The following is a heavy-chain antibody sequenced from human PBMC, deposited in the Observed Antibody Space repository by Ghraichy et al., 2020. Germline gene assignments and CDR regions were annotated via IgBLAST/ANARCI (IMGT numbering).Heavy chain of an antibody. CDR2: ISGAGSK. V-gene: IGHV3-23*01. J-gene: IGHJ4*02. Sequence: GGSLRLSCAASGFTFSSYAISWVRQAPGKGLEWVSSISGAGSKYYAESVKGRFTISRDNSKNTLFLEMNSLRAEDTAVYYCAKDRTSWGPTFSDYWGQGTLVTVSS. CDR3: AKDRTSWGPTFSDY. D-gene: IGHD7-27*01. CDR1: GFTFSSYA.